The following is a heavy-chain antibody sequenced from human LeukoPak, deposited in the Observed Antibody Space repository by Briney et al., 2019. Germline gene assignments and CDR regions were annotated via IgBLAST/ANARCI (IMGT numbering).Heavy chain of an antibody. CDR1: GYTFTGYY. CDR3: AREGVDIVVVPAAVHIDY. CDR2: INPNSGGT. V-gene: IGHV1-2*02. Sequence: ASVKVSCKASGYTFTGYYMHWVRQAHGQGLEWMGWINPNSGGTNYAQKFQGRVTMTRDTSISTAYMELSRLRSDDTAVYYCAREGVDIVVVPAAVHIDYWGQGTLVTVSS. D-gene: IGHD2-2*01. J-gene: IGHJ4*02.